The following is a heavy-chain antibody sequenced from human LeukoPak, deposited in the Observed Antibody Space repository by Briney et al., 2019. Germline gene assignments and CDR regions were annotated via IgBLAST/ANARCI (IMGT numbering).Heavy chain of an antibody. V-gene: IGHV3-74*01. D-gene: IGHD3-10*01. Sequence: PGGSLRLPCAASGFTFSSYWMHWVRQVPGKGLVWVSRINSDGSSTSYADSVKGRFTISRDNAKNTLYVRMNSLRAEDTAVYYCSTGSGHAFDIWGRGTMVTVSS. CDR1: GFTFSSYW. J-gene: IGHJ3*02. CDR3: STGSGHAFDI. CDR2: INSDGSST.